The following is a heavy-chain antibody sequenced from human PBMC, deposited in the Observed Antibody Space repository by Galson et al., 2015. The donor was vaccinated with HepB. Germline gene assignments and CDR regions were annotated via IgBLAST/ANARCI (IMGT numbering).Heavy chain of an antibody. CDR3: ARFKSSGGSWVDY. J-gene: IGHJ4*02. V-gene: IGHV5-51*01. CDR1: GYTFTNYW. Sequence: QSGAEVKKPGESLKISCKGSGYTFTNYWIGWVRQMPGKGLEWMGIIYPGDSDTRYSPSCQGQVTISADKSISTAYLQWSSPKASDTAIYYCARFKSSGGSWVDYWGQGTLVTVSS. D-gene: IGHD2-15*01. CDR2: IYPGDSDT.